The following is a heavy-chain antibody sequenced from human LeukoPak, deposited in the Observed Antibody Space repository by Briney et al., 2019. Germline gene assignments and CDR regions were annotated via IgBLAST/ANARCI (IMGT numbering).Heavy chain of an antibody. D-gene: IGHD3-9*01. V-gene: IGHV3-23*01. CDR2: ISGRGGST. CDR1: GFTVSSNY. CDR3: AKGYYDILTDYFHDWFNP. J-gene: IGHJ5*02. Sequence: GGSLRLSCAASGFTVSSNYMSWVRQAPGVGLEWVSTISGRGGSTFYADSVKGRFTISRDNSKNTLYLQMNSLRADDTAVYYCAKGYYDILTDYFHDWFNPWGQGTLVIVSS.